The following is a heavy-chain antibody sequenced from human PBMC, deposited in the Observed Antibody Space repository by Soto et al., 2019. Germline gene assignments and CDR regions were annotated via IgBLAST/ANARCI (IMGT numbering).Heavy chain of an antibody. Sequence: ASVKVSCKASGYTFTSYGISRVRQATGQGLEWMGWISAFNGNTYYAQKLQGRVTMTTDTSTSTAYMELSSLRSEDTAVYYCARMDCGGDCYSVRYYYYGMDVWGQGTTVTVSS. CDR1: GYTFTSYG. CDR3: ARMDCGGDCYSVRYYYYGMDV. D-gene: IGHD2-21*02. J-gene: IGHJ6*02. CDR2: ISAFNGNT. V-gene: IGHV1-18*01.